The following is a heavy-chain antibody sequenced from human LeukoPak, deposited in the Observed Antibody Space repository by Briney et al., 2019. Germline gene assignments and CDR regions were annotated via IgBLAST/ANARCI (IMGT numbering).Heavy chain of an antibody. J-gene: IGHJ4*02. V-gene: IGHV3-30*18. CDR1: GFTFSSYG. CDR2: ISYDGSNK. D-gene: IGHD5-12*01. Sequence: RSLRLSCAASGFTFSSYGMHWVRQAPGKGLEGVAVISYDGSNKYYADSVKGRFTISRGNSKNTLYLQMNSLRAEDTAVYYCAKDLLATIPTLYYFDYWGQGTLVTVSS. CDR3: AKDLLATIPTLYYFDY.